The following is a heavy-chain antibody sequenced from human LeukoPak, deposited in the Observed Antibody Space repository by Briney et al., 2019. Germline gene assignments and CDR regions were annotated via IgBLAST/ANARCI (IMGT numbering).Heavy chain of an antibody. V-gene: IGHV3-48*03. CDR3: ARYRFFDP. Sequence: GGSLRLSCAASGFTFSPYEMNWVRQAPGKRPEWVSYISSGGSLIYYADSVKGRSTISRDDAKNSLYLQMNSLRAEDTAVYYCARYRFFDPWGQGTLVTVSS. J-gene: IGHJ5*02. CDR2: ISSGGSLI. CDR1: GFTFSPYE. D-gene: IGHD1-14*01.